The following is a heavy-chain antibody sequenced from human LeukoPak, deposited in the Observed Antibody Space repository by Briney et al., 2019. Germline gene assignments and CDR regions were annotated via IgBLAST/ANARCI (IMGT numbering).Heavy chain of an antibody. D-gene: IGHD3-10*01. CDR3: ARELFDFDY. J-gene: IGHJ4*02. V-gene: IGHV3-53*03. CDR1: GFTVNSNY. CDR2: IYSGGST. Sequence: PGGSLRLSCAASGFTVNSNYLSWVRRAPGKGLEWVSVIYSGGSTYYADSVKGRFTISRDNSKNTLYLQMNSLRAEDTAVYYCARELFDFDYWGQGTLVTVSS.